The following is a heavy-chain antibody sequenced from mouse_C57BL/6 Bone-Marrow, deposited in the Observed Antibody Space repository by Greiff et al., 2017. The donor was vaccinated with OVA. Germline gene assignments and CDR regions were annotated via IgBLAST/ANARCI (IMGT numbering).Heavy chain of an antibody. J-gene: IGHJ2*01. V-gene: IGHV1-26*01. CDR1: GYTFTDYY. Sequence: VQLQQSGPELVKPGASVKISCKASGYTFTDYYMNWVKQSHGKSLEWIGDINPNNGGTSYNQKFKGKATLTVDKSSSTAYMELRSLTSEDSAVYYCARNYDYGYWGQGTTLTVSS. CDR3: ARNYDYGY. D-gene: IGHD2-4*01. CDR2: INPNNGGT.